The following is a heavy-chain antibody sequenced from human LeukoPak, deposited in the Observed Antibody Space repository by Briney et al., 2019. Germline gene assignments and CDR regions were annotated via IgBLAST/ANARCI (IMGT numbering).Heavy chain of an antibody. Sequence: GGSLRLSCAASGFTFSSYNMNWVRQAPGKGLEWVSYITTSSSSIYYADSVKGRFTISRDNDKNSLYLQMNSLRAEDTAVYYCAKGLWEYYDSSGYYGEFDYWGQGTLVTVSS. CDR1: GFTFSSYN. CDR2: ITTSSSSI. CDR3: AKGLWEYYDSSGYYGEFDY. D-gene: IGHD3-22*01. J-gene: IGHJ4*02. V-gene: IGHV3-48*01.